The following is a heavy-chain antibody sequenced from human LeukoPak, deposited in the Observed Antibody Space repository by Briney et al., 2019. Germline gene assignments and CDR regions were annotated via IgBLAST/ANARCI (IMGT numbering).Heavy chain of an antibody. CDR3: ARDSLTDVGRWLQFSYYMDV. CDR1: GFTFSNAW. CDR2: ISSSGSTI. Sequence: GGSLRLSCAASGFTFSNAWMSWIRQAPGKGLEWVSYISSSGSTIYYADSVKGRFTISRDNANNSLYLKMNSLRAEDTAVYYCARDSLTDVGRWLQFSYYMDVWGKGTTVTVSS. D-gene: IGHD5-24*01. V-gene: IGHV3-11*04. J-gene: IGHJ6*03.